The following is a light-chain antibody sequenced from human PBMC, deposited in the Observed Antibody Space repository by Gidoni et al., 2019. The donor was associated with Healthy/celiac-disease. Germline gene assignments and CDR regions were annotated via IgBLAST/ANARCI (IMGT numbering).Light chain of an antibody. CDR1: QSVLYSSNNKNY. J-gene: IGKJ4*01. CDR3: QQYYSTLSLT. Sequence: DIVMTQSPDSLAVSLGERATINCKSSQSVLYSSNNKNYVAWYQQKPGQPPKQLIYWASTRESGVPDRYSGSGSGTDFTLTISSLQAEDVAVYYCQQYYSTLSLTFXGXTKVEIK. CDR2: WAS. V-gene: IGKV4-1*01.